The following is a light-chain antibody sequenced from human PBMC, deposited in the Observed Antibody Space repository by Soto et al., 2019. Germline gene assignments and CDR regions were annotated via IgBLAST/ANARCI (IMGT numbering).Light chain of an antibody. V-gene: IGLV7-46*01. CDR1: TGAVTSGHY. Sequence: QAVVTQEPSLTVSPGGTVTLTCGSSTGAVTSGHYPYWFQQKPGQAPRKLIRETDYKHSWTPARFSGSLLGGKAALTLSGAQAEDEAVYYCFLTYSGDYGALRVFGGGTKLTVL. CDR2: ETD. J-gene: IGLJ3*02. CDR3: FLTYSGDYGALRV.